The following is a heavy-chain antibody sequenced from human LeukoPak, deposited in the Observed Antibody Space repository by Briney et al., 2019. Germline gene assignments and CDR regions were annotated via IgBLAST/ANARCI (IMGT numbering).Heavy chain of an antibody. CDR3: ARDMDFYMDV. V-gene: IGHV4-61*02. CDR1: GGSISSGHYF. D-gene: IGHD3/OR15-3a*01. Sequence: PSQTLSLTCTVSGGSISSGHYFWTWIRQPAGKGLEWIGRIYTSGSTNYNPSLESRVTISLDTSKNQFSLNLNSVTAADTAMYYCARDMDFYMDVWGKGSTVTVSS. CDR2: IYTSGST. J-gene: IGHJ6*03.